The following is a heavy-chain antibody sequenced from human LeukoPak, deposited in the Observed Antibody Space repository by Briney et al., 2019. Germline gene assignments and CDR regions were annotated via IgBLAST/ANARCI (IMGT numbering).Heavy chain of an antibody. J-gene: IGHJ6*02. V-gene: IGHV3-7*01. CDR1: GFTFRNYW. CDR2: KKRDGSEI. CDR3: AGDNSPV. D-gene: IGHD2/OR15-2a*01. Sequence: GGSLRLSCAASGFTFRNYWMSWVRQAPGKGLEWVANKKRDGSEIYYVDSVKGRFTISRDNAKNTLYLQMNSLRVEDTGVYYCAGDNSPVWGQGTTVTVSS.